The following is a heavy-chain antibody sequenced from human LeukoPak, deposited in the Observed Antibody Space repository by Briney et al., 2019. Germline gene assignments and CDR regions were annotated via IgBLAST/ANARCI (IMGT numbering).Heavy chain of an antibody. CDR3: ARVSSSSWYYFDY. D-gene: IGHD6-13*01. CDR1: GGSISSYY. J-gene: IGHJ4*02. CDR2: IYYSGST. V-gene: IGHV4-59*12. Sequence: SETLSLTCTVSGGSISSYYWSWIRQPPGKGLEWIGYIYYSGSTNYNPSLKSRVTISVDTSKNQFSLKLSSVTAADTAVFYCARVSSSSWYYFDYWGQGTLVTVSS.